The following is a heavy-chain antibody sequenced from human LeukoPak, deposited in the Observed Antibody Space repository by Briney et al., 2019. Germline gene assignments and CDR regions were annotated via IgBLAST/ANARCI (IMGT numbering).Heavy chain of an antibody. CDR1: GGSISRGDYY. CDR2: IYYSGST. V-gene: IGHV4-31*03. D-gene: IGHD2-2*01. J-gene: IGHJ5*02. CDR3: ARARYCSITSCVFSANWFDP. Sequence: KPSQTLSLTCTVSGGSISRGDYYWSWIRQHPGKGLEWIGYIYYSGSTYYNPSLKSRVTISVDTSKDQFSLKLSSVTAADTAVYYCARARYCSITSCVFSANWFDPWGQGTLVTISS.